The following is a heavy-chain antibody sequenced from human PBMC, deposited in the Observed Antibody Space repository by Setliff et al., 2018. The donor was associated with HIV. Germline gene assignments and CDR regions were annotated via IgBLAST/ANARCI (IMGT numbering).Heavy chain of an antibody. CDR2: IYHSGST. J-gene: IGHJ4*02. D-gene: IGHD3-9*01. CDR3: ARPHYDILTGSINYFDY. Sequence: TLSLPCAVYGGSFSGHYWSWIRQPPGKGLEWIGEIYHSGSTNYNPSLKSRVTISVDTSKNQFSLKLSSVTAADTAMYYCARPHYDILTGSINYFDYWGQGTLVTVSS. CDR1: GGSFSGHY. V-gene: IGHV4-34*01.